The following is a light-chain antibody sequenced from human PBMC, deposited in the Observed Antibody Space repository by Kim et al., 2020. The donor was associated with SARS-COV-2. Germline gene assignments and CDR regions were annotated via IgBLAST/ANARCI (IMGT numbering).Light chain of an antibody. J-gene: IGKJ3*01. V-gene: IGKV1-39*01. CDR2: AAS. CDR1: QSISSY. CDR3: QQSYSTPL. Sequence: SASVVDRVTITCRASQSISSYLNWYQQKPGKAPKLLIYAASSLQSGVPSRFSGSGSGTDFTLTISSQHPEDFATYYCQQSYSTPLFGPGTKVDIK.